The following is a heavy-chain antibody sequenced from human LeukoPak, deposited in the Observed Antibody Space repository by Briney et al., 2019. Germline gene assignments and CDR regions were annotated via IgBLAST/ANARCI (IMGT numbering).Heavy chain of an antibody. CDR1: GFTFSSYA. V-gene: IGHV3-23*01. CDR3: ARSEANYYGMDV. J-gene: IGHJ6*02. CDR2: ISGSGGST. Sequence: GGSLRLSCAASGFTFSSYAMSWVRQAPGKGLEWVSAISGSGGSTYYADSVKGRFTISRDNSKNTLYLQMNSLRAEDTAVYYCARSEANYYGMDVWGQGTTVTVSS.